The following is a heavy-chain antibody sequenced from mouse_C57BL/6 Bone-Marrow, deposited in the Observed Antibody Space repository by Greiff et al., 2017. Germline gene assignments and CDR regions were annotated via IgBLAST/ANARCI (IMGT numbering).Heavy chain of an antibody. D-gene: IGHD2-1*01. CDR3: ARSSNYYYAMDY. J-gene: IGHJ4*01. V-gene: IGHV1-81*01. Sequence: QVQLQQSGAELARPGASVKLSCKASGYTFTSYGISWVKQRPGQGLEWIGEIYPRSGNTYYNEKFKGKATLTADKSSSTAYMKLRSLTSEDSAVYFCARSSNYYYAMDYWGQGTSVTVSS. CDR2: IYPRSGNT. CDR1: GYTFTSYG.